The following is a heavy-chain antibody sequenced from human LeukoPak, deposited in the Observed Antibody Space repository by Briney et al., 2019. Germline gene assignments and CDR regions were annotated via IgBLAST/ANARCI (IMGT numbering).Heavy chain of an antibody. J-gene: IGHJ4*02. V-gene: IGHV3-7*01. CDR3: ARDQLKWSGHSYYFDY. D-gene: IGHD3-3*01. CDR1: GFTFSSYW. CDR2: IKQDGSEK. Sequence: GGSLRLSCAASGFTFSSYWMSWVRQAPGKGLEWVANIKQDGSEKYYVDSVKGRFTISRDNAKNSLYLQMNSLRAEDTAVYYCARDQLKWSGHSYYFDYWGQGTLVTVSS.